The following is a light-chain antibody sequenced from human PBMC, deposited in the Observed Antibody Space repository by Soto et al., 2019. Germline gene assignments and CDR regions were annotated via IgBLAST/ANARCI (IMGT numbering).Light chain of an antibody. Sequence: EIVLTQSPATLSLSPGERATLSCRASQTVRNDYLAWYQQKPGQAPRLLIYDASSRATGIPDRFSGGGSGTDFTLTISRLEPEDFAVYYCQYYGTSPQTFGQGTKVDIK. J-gene: IGKJ1*01. CDR2: DAS. V-gene: IGKV3-20*01. CDR3: QYYGTSPQT. CDR1: QTVRNDY.